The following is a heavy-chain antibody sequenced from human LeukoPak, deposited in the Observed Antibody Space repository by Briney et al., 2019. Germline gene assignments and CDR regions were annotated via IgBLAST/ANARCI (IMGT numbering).Heavy chain of an antibody. D-gene: IGHD6-13*01. Sequence: GGSLRLSRAASGFTFSTAWMSWVRQAPARGLEWVGRLKSKNDGGTADYAAPAKGRFTISRDDSKNMLYLQMNSPKTDDTAVYYCTTDWSSSSHWGQGTLVTVSS. CDR2: LKSKNDGGTA. CDR3: TTDWSSSSH. CDR1: GFTFSTAW. V-gene: IGHV3-15*01. J-gene: IGHJ4*02.